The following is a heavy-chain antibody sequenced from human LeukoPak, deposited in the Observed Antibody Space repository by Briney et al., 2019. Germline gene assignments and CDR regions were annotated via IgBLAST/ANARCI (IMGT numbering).Heavy chain of an antibody. D-gene: IGHD2-2*02. CDR1: GGSISSGSYY. V-gene: IGHV4-30-4*08. CDR2: IYYSGST. J-gene: IGHJ4*02. CDR3: AREGECSSTSCYTGYIDY. Sequence: SETLSLTCTVSGGSISSGSYYWSWIRQPAGKGLEWIGYIYYSGSTYYNPSLKSRVTISVDTSKNQFSLKLSSVTAADTAVYYCAREGECSSTSCYTGYIDYWGQGTLVTVS.